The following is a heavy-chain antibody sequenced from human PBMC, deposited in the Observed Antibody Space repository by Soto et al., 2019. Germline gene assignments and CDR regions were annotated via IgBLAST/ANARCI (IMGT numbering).Heavy chain of an antibody. D-gene: IGHD4-4*01. CDR1: GYTFTSYG. Sequence: GASVKVSCKASGYTFTSYGISGVRQAPGQGLEWMGWISAYNGNTNYAQKLQGRVTMTTDTSTSTAYMELRSLRSDDTAVYYCARLGLTIAAPVVDYWGQGTLVTVSS. CDR3: ARLGLTIAAPVVDY. CDR2: ISAYNGNT. V-gene: IGHV1-18*04. J-gene: IGHJ4*02.